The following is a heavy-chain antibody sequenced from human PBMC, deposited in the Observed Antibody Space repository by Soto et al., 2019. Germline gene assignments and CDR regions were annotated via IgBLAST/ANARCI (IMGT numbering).Heavy chain of an antibody. V-gene: IGHV1-46*01. D-gene: IGHD2-2*01. J-gene: IGHJ6*02. CDR3: ARDSSARVVPAATEYYYYGMDV. CDR1: GYTFTRHH. Sequence: GGSVKGSFKATGYTFTRHHIHLVRQAPGRRVEWVGLINPSGGSTSYAQKFQGRVTMTRDTSTSTVYMELSSLRSEDTAVYYCARDSSARVVPAATEYYYYGMDVWGQGTTVTVSS. CDR2: INPSGGST.